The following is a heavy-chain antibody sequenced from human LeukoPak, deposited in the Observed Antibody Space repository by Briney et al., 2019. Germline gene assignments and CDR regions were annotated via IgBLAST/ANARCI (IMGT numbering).Heavy chain of an antibody. V-gene: IGHV4-4*07. Sequence: PSETLSLTCTVSGGSISSYYWSWIRQPAGKGLELIGRIYTSWSTNYNPSLKSRVTMSVDTSKNQFSLKLSSVTAADTAVYYCARDEQWLGRFDYWGQGTLVTVSS. CDR2: IYTSWST. D-gene: IGHD6-19*01. J-gene: IGHJ4*02. CDR3: ARDEQWLGRFDY. CDR1: GGSISSYY.